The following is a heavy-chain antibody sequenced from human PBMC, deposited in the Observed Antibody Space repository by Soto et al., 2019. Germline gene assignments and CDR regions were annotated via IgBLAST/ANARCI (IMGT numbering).Heavy chain of an antibody. V-gene: IGHV1-3*01. CDR3: ARDAAVTTENYYYYYYGMDV. J-gene: IGHJ6*02. Sequence: ASVKVSCKASGYTFTSYAMHWVRQAPGQRLEWMGWINAGNGNTNYAQKLQGRVTMTTDTSTSTAYMELRSLRSDDTAVYYCARDAAVTTENYYYYYYGMDVWGQGTTVTVS. CDR2: INAGNGNT. CDR1: GYTFTSYA. D-gene: IGHD4-17*01.